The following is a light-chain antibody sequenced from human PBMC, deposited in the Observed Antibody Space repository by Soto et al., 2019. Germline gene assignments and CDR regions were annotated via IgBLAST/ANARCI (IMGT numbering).Light chain of an antibody. Sequence: EIVLTQSPATLSLSPGEIATLSFSASQSVSSYLAWYQQKPGQAPRLLIYDASNRATGIPARFSGSGSGTDFTLTISSLEPEDFAVYYCQQRSNWLLTFGGGTKVDIK. CDR3: QQRSNWLLT. J-gene: IGKJ4*01. CDR1: QSVSSY. CDR2: DAS. V-gene: IGKV3-11*01.